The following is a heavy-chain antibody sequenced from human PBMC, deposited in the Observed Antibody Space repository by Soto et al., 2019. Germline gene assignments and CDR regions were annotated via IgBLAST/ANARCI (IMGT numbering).Heavy chain of an antibody. V-gene: IGHV5-51*01. Sequence: PGESLKISCKVSGYIFTTYWIGWVRQMPGKGLEWMGIIYPGDSDTRYSPSFQGQVTISADKSISTAYLQWSSLTASDTAMYYCARQRQLRPHGMDVWGQGTKVTVSS. D-gene: IGHD2-2*01. CDR2: IYPGDSDT. CDR1: GYIFTTYW. CDR3: ARQRQLRPHGMDV. J-gene: IGHJ6*02.